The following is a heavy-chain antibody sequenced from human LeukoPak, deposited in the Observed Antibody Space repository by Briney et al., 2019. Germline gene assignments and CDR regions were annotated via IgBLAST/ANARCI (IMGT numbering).Heavy chain of an antibody. Sequence: SETLSLTCTVSGGSISSGDYYWSWIRQPPGKGLEWIGYIYYSGSTYYNPSLKSRVTISVDTSKNQFSLKLSSVTAADTAVYYCARGIYVPAARRPYYFDYWRQGTLVTVSS. J-gene: IGHJ4*02. CDR2: IYYSGST. V-gene: IGHV4-30-4*01. CDR3: ARGIYVPAARRPYYFDY. CDR1: GGSISSGDYY. D-gene: IGHD2-2*01.